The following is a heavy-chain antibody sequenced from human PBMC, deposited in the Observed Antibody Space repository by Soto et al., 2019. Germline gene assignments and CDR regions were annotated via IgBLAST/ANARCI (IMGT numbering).Heavy chain of an antibody. J-gene: IGHJ6*02. V-gene: IGHV3-30*18. CDR2: ISYDETNE. CDR1: GFTFGSHG. Sequence: QVQLVESGGGLVQHGGSLRLTCVASGFTFGSHGMHWVRQAPGKGLEWVAVISYDETNEHYVDSVKGRFTISRDNSKSILYLQMNRLRPEDTAVYKCAKDLRTTISDYGMDVWGQGTTVTVSS. CDR3: AKDLRTTISDYGMDV.